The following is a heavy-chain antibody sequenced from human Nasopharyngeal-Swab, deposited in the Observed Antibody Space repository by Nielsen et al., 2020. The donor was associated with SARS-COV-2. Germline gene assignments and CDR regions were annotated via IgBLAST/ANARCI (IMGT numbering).Heavy chain of an antibody. CDR2: ISSSSSYI. D-gene: IGHD1-14*01. V-gene: IGHV3-21*01. Sequence: WIRQPPGKGLEWVSSISSSSSYIYYADSVKGRFTISRDNAKNSLYLQMNSLRAEGTAVYYCARDGEPELYYFDYWGQGTLVTVSS. CDR3: ARDGEPELYYFDY. J-gene: IGHJ4*02.